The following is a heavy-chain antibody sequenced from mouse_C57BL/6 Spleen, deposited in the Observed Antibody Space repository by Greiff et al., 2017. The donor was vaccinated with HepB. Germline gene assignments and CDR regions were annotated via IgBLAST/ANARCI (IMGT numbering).Heavy chain of an antibody. CDR2: INPNYGTT. V-gene: IGHV1-39*01. Sequence: EVQLQQSGPELVKPGDSVKISCKASGYSFTDYNMNWVKQSNGKSLEWIGVINPNYGTTSYNQKFKGKATLTVDQFSSTAYMQLNSLTSEDSAVYYCARGVYSNFYYFDYWGQGTTLTVSS. CDR1: GYSFTDYN. CDR3: ARGVYSNFYYFDY. J-gene: IGHJ2*01. D-gene: IGHD2-5*01.